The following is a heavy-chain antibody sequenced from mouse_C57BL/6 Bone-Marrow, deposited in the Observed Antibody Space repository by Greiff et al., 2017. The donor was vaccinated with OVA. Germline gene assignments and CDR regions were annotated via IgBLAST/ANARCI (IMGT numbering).Heavy chain of an antibody. CDR3: ARGMGGSSPSDY. Sequence: VQLQQPGAELVKPGASVKLSCKASGYTFTSYWMHWVKQRPGQGLEWIGMIHPNSGSTNYNEKFKSKATLTVGKSSSTAYMQLSSLTSEDSAVYYCARGMGGSSPSDYWGQGTTLTVSS. CDR1: GYTFTSYW. V-gene: IGHV1-64*01. D-gene: IGHD1-1*01. J-gene: IGHJ2*01. CDR2: IHPNSGST.